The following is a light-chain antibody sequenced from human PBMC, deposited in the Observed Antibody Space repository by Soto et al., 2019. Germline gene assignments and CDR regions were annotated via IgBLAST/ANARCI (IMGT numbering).Light chain of an antibody. Sequence: QSVLTQPASVSGSPGQSITISCTGTSSDVGSYNLVSWYQQHPGKAPKPMIYEGSKRPSGVSNRFSGSKSGNTASLTISGLQAEDEADYYCCSYAGSSTYVFGTGTQLTVL. V-gene: IGLV2-23*01. CDR1: SSDVGSYNL. CDR2: EGS. J-gene: IGLJ1*01. CDR3: CSYAGSSTYV.